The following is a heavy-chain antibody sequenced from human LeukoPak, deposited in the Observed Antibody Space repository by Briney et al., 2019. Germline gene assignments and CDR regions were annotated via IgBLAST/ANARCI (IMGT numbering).Heavy chain of an antibody. V-gene: IGHV3-21*01. CDR3: AREVGGLLWFGELLGPNPYNS. Sequence: GGSLRLSCAASGFTSSSYSMNWVRQAPGKGLEWVSSISSSSSYIYYADSVKGRFTISRDNAKNSLYLQMNSLRAEDTAVYYCAREVGGLLWFGELLGPNPYNSWGQGTLVTVSS. J-gene: IGHJ4*02. CDR2: ISSSSSYI. CDR1: GFTSSSYS. D-gene: IGHD3-10*01.